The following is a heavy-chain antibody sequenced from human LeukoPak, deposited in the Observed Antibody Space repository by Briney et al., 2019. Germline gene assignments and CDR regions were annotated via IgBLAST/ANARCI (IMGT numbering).Heavy chain of an antibody. D-gene: IGHD2-2*01. CDR1: GFTFSSYS. CDR2: ISSSSSYI. CDR3: AKVFGIVVVPADYMDV. V-gene: IGHV3-21*04. J-gene: IGHJ6*03. Sequence: GGSLRLSCAASGFTFSSYSMNWVRQAPGKGLEWVSSISSSSSYIYYADSVKGRFTISRDNSKNTLYLQMNSLRAEDTAVYYCAKVFGIVVVPADYMDVWGKGTTVTVSS.